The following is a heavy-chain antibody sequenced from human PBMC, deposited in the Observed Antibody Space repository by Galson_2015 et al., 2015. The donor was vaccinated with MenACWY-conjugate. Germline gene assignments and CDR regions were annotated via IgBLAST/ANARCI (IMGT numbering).Heavy chain of an antibody. D-gene: IGHD3-22*01. J-gene: IGHJ4*02. CDR1: GFTFSSYG. V-gene: IGHV3-30*18. CDR3: AKDGGTYSRGYQLDY. Sequence: SLRLSCAASGFTFSSYGMHWVRQAPGKGLEWVAVISYDESNKYYADSVKCRFTISRDNSKNTLYLQMNSLRPEDTAVYYCAKDGGTYSRGYQLDYWGQGTLVTVSS. CDR2: ISYDESNK.